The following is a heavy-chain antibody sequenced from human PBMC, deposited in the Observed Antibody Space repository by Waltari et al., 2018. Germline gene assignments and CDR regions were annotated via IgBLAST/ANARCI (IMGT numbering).Heavy chain of an antibody. CDR2: NKNKANSHIT. V-gene: IGHV3-72*01. Sequence: EVQLVESGGGLVQPGGSLRPPWVASGFPFTSHYMDWVRQAPGQGLEWISRNKNKANSHITDYAASVKCRFIASRDDSKNSLYLQMNNLKTEDTAVYYCARDTATALDSWTQGTLVTVSA. D-gene: IGHD1-1*01. CDR1: GFPFTSHY. J-gene: IGHJ4*02. CDR3: ARDTATALDS.